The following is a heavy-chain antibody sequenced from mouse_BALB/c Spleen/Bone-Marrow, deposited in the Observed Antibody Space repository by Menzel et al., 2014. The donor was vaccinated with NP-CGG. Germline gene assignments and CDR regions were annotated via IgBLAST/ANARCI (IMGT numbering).Heavy chain of an antibody. CDR1: GYTFTSYT. V-gene: IGHV1-4*01. D-gene: IGHD2-4*01. Sequence: QVQLQQPGAELARPGASVKMSCKSSGYTFTSYTMHWVKQRPGQGLEWIGYINPSSGYTNYNQKFKDKATLTADKSSSTAYMQLSSLTSEDSVVYYCARSYYDYDRSRFAYWGQGTLVTVSA. CDR3: ARSYYDYDRSRFAY. J-gene: IGHJ3*01. CDR2: INPSSGYT.